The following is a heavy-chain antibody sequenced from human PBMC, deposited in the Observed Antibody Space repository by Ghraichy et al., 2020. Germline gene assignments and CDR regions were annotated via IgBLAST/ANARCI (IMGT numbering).Heavy chain of an antibody. J-gene: IGHJ3*02. CDR3: ARDTLIVGYAFDI. CDR2: ISSSSSYI. Sequence: GESLNISCAASGFTFSSYSMNWVRQAPGKGLEWVSSISSSSSYIYYADSVKGRFTISRDNAKNSLYLQMNSLRAEDTAVYYCARDTLIVGYAFDIWGQGTMVTVSS. V-gene: IGHV3-21*01. CDR1: GFTFSSYS. D-gene: IGHD3-22*01.